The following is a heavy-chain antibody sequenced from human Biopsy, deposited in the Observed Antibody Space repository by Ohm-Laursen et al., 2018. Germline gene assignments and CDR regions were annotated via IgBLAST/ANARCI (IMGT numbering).Heavy chain of an antibody. D-gene: IGHD3-9*01. CDR2: INPKSGGT. CDR3: AIDGNDFLTDYLKIDQ. V-gene: IGHV1-2*02. J-gene: IGHJ4*02. Sequence: ASVKVSCKASGYTFTGYYFPWVRQAPGQGLEWMGWINPKSGGTHYLEKFRGRVTLTRDTSISTAYMEVSSLRSDDTAVYYCAIDGNDFLTDYLKIDQWGQGTLVTVSS. CDR1: GYTFTGYY.